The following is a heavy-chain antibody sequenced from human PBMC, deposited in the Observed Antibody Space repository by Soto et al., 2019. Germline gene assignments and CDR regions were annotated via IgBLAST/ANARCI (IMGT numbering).Heavy chain of an antibody. CDR3: ARGDWEVHSEGWDNWFDP. D-gene: IGHD1-26*01. J-gene: IGHJ5*02. V-gene: IGHV1-69*01. CDR1: GVTFGSFA. Sequence: QVQLVQSGAEVKKPGSSVKVSCKASGVTFGSFAISWVRQAPEQGLEWMGGITPIYGTPNYAQKFQGRVTITADESTNTAYMDLSSLRSEDTAVYYCARGDWEVHSEGWDNWFDPWGQGTLVTVSS. CDR2: ITPIYGTP.